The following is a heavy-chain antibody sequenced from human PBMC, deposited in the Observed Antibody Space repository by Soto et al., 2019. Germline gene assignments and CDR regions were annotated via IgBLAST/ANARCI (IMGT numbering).Heavy chain of an antibody. V-gene: IGHV3-7*05. CDR3: ARVIRGKDWYCDL. CDR2: IKQDGSEK. D-gene: IGHD3-16*01. CDR1: GFTFSSYW. Sequence: EVQLVESGGGLVQPGGSLRLSCAASGFTFSSYWMTWVRQAPGIGQEWVSNIKQDGSEKYYVDSVKGRFTISRDNAKNSLYLQINSLSDEDTVMYYWARVIRGKDWYCDLWGRGTLVTVSS. J-gene: IGHJ2*01.